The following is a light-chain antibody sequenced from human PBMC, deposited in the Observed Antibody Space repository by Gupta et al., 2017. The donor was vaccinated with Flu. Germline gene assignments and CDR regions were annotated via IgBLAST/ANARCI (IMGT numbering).Light chain of an antibody. CDR2: GAS. J-gene: IGKJ4*02. V-gene: IGKV3-15*01. CDR1: QTISTN. CDR3: QQYNKWPPLT. Sequence: ERATLSCRASQTISTNLAWYQKKPGQAPRLLIHGASPRATGIPARFSGSVSGTEFTLTISSLQSEDFAVYYCQQYNKWPPLTFGGGTKVEIK.